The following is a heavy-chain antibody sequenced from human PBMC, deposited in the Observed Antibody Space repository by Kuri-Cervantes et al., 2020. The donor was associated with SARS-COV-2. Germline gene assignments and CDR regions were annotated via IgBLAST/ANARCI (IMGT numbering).Heavy chain of an antibody. CDR2: ISYDGSNK. Sequence: GGSLRLSCAASGFTFSSYGMHWVRQAPGKGLEWVAVISYDGSNKYYADSVKGRFTISRDNSKNTLYLQMNSLRAEDTAVYYCARDLFSGGTYYYDSSGPLGYWGQGTLVTVSS. J-gene: IGHJ4*02. D-gene: IGHD3-22*01. V-gene: IGHV3-30*03. CDR1: GFTFSSYG. CDR3: ARDLFSGGTYYYDSSGPLGY.